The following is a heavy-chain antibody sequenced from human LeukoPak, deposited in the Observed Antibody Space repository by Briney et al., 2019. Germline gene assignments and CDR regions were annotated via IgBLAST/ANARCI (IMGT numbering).Heavy chain of an antibody. CDR2: ISGSGGGT. J-gene: IGHJ4*02. V-gene: IGHV3-23*01. CDR1: GFTFSSNV. Sequence: GGSLRLSCVASGFTFSSNVMIWVRQAPGKGLEWVSLISGSGGGTYYADSVKGRFTISRDNSKNTLYLQLNSMRVEDTAVYYCAKATGTFYYFDYWGQGTLVTVSS. D-gene: IGHD1-1*01. CDR3: AKATGTFYYFDY.